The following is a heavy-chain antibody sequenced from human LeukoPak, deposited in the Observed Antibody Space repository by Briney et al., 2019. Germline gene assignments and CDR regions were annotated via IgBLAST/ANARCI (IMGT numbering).Heavy chain of an antibody. D-gene: IGHD5-18*01. J-gene: IGHJ4*02. CDR1: GFTFSSYG. CDR3: VPQVQLWSYEARFDY. V-gene: IGHV3-30*03. Sequence: GGSLRLSCAASGFTFSSYGMHWVRQAPGKGLEWVAVISYDGSNKYYADSVKGRFTISRDNSKNTLYLQMNSLRAEDTAVYYCVPQVQLWSYEARFDYWGQGTLVTVSS. CDR2: ISYDGSNK.